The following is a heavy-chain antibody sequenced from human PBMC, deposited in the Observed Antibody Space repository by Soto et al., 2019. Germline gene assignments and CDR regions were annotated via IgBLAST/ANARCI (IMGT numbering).Heavy chain of an antibody. CDR3: TRYYYESSGYYVY. Sequence: PGGSLRLSCTGSGFTFGRYALSWVRQAPGKGLEWVGVIRSEANGGTTDYAASVKGRITISRDDPKSIAYMEINSLQTEDTAVYYCTRYYYESSGYYVYWGQGALVTVSS. J-gene: IGHJ4*02. CDR2: IRSEANGGTT. V-gene: IGHV3-49*04. D-gene: IGHD3-22*01. CDR1: GFTFGRYA.